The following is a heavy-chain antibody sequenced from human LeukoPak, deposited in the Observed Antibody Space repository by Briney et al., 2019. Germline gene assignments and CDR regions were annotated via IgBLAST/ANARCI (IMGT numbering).Heavy chain of an antibody. J-gene: IGHJ3*02. D-gene: IGHD3-3*01. V-gene: IGHV4-59*01. Sequence: PSETLSLTCTVSGGSISSYYWSWIRQPPGKGLEWIGYIYYSGSTNYNPSLKSRVTISVDTSKNQFSLKLSSVTAADTAVYYCARWQGDFAFDIWGQGTMVTVSS. CDR1: GGSISSYY. CDR3: ARWQGDFAFDI. CDR2: IYYSGST.